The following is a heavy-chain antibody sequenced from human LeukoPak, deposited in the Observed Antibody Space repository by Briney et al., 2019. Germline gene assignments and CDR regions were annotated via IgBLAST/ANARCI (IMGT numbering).Heavy chain of an antibody. CDR3: ARFDSSGYFLGWFDP. D-gene: IGHD3-22*01. CDR1: GGSISSYY. Sequence: SETLSLTCTVSGGSISSYYWSWIRQPPGMGLEWIGYIYYSGSTNYNPSLKSRVTISVDTSKNQFSLKLSSVTAADTAMYYCARFDSSGYFLGWFDPWGQGTLVTVSS. CDR2: IYYSGST. J-gene: IGHJ5*02. V-gene: IGHV4-59*08.